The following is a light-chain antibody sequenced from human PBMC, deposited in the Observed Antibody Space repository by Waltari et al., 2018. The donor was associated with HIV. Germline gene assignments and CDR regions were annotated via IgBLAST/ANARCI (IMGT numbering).Light chain of an antibody. V-gene: IGLV2-14*01. J-gene: IGLJ3*02. CDR1: SSDVGGYNY. Sequence: QSALTQPASVSGSPGQSITISCTGTSSDVGGYNYVSWYQQHPGKAPKLMIYDVSKRPSGVSNRFSGSKSGNTASLTISGLQAEDEADYYCSSYTSSLSKVFGGGTKLTVL. CDR2: DVS. CDR3: SSYTSSLSKV.